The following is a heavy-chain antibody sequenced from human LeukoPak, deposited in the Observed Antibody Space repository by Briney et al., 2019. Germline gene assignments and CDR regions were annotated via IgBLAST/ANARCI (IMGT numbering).Heavy chain of an antibody. D-gene: IGHD4-23*01. V-gene: IGHV3-49*03. Sequence: GGSLRLSCTASGFTFGDYAMSWFRQAPGKGLEWVGFIRSKAYGGTTEYAASVKGRFTISRDDSKSIAYLQMNSLKTEDTAVYYCARGDYGGNPDESYYYYYYMDVWGKGTTVTVSS. CDR1: GFTFGDYA. J-gene: IGHJ6*03. CDR2: IRSKAYGGTT. CDR3: ARGDYGGNPDESYYYYYYMDV.